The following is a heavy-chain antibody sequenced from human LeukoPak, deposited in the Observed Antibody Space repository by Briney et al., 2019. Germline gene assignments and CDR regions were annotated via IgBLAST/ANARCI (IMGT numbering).Heavy chain of an antibody. CDR1: GGSMTSTSYY. J-gene: IGHJ4*02. Sequence: PSETLSLTCTVSGGSMTSTSYYWGWIRQPPWKGLEWVGSINYSGYTYNNSSLKSRVTISIDRSKNQFSLKLSSVTAADTAVYYCARRPGYYDSSSYVCHFDKWGQGSLVIVSS. V-gene: IGHV4-39*01. D-gene: IGHD3-22*01. CDR3: ARRPGYYDSSSYVCHFDK. CDR2: INYSGYT.